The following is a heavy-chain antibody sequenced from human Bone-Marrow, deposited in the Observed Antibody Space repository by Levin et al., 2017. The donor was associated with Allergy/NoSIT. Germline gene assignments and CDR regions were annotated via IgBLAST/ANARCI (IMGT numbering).Heavy chain of an antibody. J-gene: IGHJ4*02. CDR3: AKRGGVTTFFYYFDY. D-gene: IGHD4-17*01. CDR1: GFTFSSYS. CDR2: ISSSSSTI. V-gene: IGHV3-48*02. Sequence: GESLKISCAASGFTFSSYSMNWVRQAPGKGLEWVSYISSSSSTIYYADSVKGRFTISRDNAKNSLYLQMNSLRDEDTAVYYCAKRGGVTTFFYYFDYWGQGTLVTVSS.